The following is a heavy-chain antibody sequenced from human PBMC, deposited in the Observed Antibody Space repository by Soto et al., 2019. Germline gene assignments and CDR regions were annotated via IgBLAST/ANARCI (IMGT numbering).Heavy chain of an antibody. CDR2: IIPIFGTA. J-gene: IGHJ6*02. CDR1: GGTFSSYA. Sequence: QVQLVQSGAEVKKPGSSVKVSCKASGGTFSSYAISWVRQAPGQGLEWMGGIIPIFGTANYAQKFQGRVTMTADESTSTAYMELSSLRSEDTAGYYCALGAGVVIQDYYYGMDVWGQGTTVTVSS. D-gene: IGHD3-3*01. V-gene: IGHV1-69*01. CDR3: ALGAGVVIQDYYYGMDV.